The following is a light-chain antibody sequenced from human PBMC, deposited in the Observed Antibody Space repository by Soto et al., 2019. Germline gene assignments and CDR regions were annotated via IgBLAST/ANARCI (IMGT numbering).Light chain of an antibody. CDR3: QQYNNWPQT. V-gene: IGKV3-15*01. CDR1: QSVSSN. Sequence: EIVMTQSPAALSVSPGERATLSCRASQSVSSNLAWYQQKPGQAPRLLIYGASTRATGIPARFSGSGSGTEFTLTISSLQSEEFSGDYCQQYNNWPQTFGQGTKVEIK. J-gene: IGKJ1*01. CDR2: GAS.